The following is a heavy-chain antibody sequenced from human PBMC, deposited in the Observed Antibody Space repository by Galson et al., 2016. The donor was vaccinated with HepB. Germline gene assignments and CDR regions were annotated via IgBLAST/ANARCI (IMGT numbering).Heavy chain of an antibody. CDR3: AREAAVAAACLDY. J-gene: IGHJ4*02. D-gene: IGHD6-19*01. CDR1: GFIFSRYG. V-gene: IGHV3-33*01. CDR2: TWYDGSNK. Sequence: SLRLSCAASGFIFSRYGMHWVRQAPGKGPEWLAVTWYDGSNKYSADSVKGRFTISRDNSKNTLYLQMNSLRDEDTAVYYCAREAAVAAACLDYWGQGALVTVSS.